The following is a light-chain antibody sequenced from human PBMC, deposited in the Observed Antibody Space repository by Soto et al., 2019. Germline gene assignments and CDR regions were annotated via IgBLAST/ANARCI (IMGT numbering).Light chain of an antibody. CDR3: CSYAGSWV. CDR2: DVN. V-gene: IGLV2-11*01. Sequence: QSALTQPRSVSGSLGQSVTISCTGTSSDVGGYNYVSWYQQHPGKAPKLMIYDVNKRPSGVPNRFSGSKSGNTASLTISGLQAADESDYYCCSYAGSWVFGGGTKVTVL. J-gene: IGLJ3*02. CDR1: SSDVGGYNY.